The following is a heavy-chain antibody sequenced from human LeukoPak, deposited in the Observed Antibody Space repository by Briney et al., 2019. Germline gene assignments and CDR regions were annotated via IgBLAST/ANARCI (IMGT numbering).Heavy chain of an antibody. V-gene: IGHV4-30-2*01. CDR3: ARVPSYCSSTSCSRYYFDY. Sequence: SETLSLTCTVSGGSISSGGYYWSWIRQPPGKGLEWIGYIYHSGSTYYNPSLKSRVTISVDTSKNQFSLKLSSVTAADTAVYYCARVPSYCSSTSCSRYYFDYWGQGTLVTDSS. J-gene: IGHJ4*02. CDR1: GGSISSGGYY. CDR2: IYHSGST. D-gene: IGHD2-2*01.